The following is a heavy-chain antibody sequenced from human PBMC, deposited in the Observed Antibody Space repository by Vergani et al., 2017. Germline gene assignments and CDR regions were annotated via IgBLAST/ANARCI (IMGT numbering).Heavy chain of an antibody. J-gene: IGHJ3*02. D-gene: IGHD4/OR15-4a*01. CDR1: GGSISSYY. CDR2: IYYSGST. Sequence: QVQLQESVPGLVKPSETLSLTCTVSGGSISSYYWSWIRQPPGKGLEWIGYIYYSGSTNYNPALKSRVTISVDTSKNQFSLKLSSVTAADTAVYYCARDDYSGAFDIWGQGTMVTVSS. CDR3: ARDDYSGAFDI. V-gene: IGHV4-59*01.